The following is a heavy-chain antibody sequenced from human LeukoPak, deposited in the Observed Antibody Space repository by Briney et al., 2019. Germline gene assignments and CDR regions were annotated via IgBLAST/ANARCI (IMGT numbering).Heavy chain of an antibody. CDR1: GFTFSSYG. V-gene: IGHV3-30*18. Sequence: TGGSLRLSCAASGFTFSSYGMHWVRQAPGKGLEWVAVISYDGSNKYYADSVKGRFTISRDNSKNTLYLQMNSLRAEDTAVYYCAKDKSGYYDFWSGYPIPPYYYYGMGVWGQGTTVTVSS. CDR2: ISYDGSNK. J-gene: IGHJ6*02. D-gene: IGHD3-3*01. CDR3: AKDKSGYYDFWSGYPIPPYYYYGMGV.